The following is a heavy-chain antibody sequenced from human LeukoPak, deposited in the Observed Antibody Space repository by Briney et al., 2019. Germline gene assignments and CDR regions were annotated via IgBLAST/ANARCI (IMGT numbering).Heavy chain of an antibody. V-gene: IGHV3-30*02. CDR3: ANLEDN. CDR1: GFTFDNYD. CDR2: IRGDGSDQ. J-gene: IGHJ4*02. Sequence: GGSLRLSCAVSGFTFDNYDMHWVRQAPGKGLEWVAFIRGDGSDQYYEDSVKGRFTISRDNPKNTLFLQMNSLRFEDTALYYCANLEDNWGQGTLVTVSS. D-gene: IGHD1-1*01.